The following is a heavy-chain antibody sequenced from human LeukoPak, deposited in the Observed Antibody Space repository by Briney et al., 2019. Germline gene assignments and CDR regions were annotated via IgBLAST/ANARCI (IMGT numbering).Heavy chain of an antibody. CDR3: ARTPSTSETAAGSFDY. CDR2: MNPNSGNT. D-gene: IGHD6-13*01. Sequence: GASVKVSCKASGYTFTSYDINWVRQATGQGLEWMGWMNPNSGNTGYAQKFQGRVTITRNTSISTAYMELSSLRSEDTAVYYCARTPSTSETAAGSFDYWGQGTLVTVSS. CDR1: GYTFTSYD. J-gene: IGHJ4*02. V-gene: IGHV1-8*03.